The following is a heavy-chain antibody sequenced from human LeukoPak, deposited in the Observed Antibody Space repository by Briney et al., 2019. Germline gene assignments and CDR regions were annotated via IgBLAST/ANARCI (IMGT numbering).Heavy chain of an antibody. D-gene: IGHD2-2*01. CDR2: IRYDGSNK. CDR3: AKDVVCCSSTSCYPDHFDY. V-gene: IGHV3-30*02. CDR1: GFTFSSYG. Sequence: GGSLRLSCAASGFTFSSYGMHWVRQAPGKGLEWVAFIRYDGSNKYYADSVKGRFTISRDNSKNTLYLQMNSLRAEDTAVYYCAKDVVCCSSTSCYPDHFDYWGQGTLVTVSS. J-gene: IGHJ4*02.